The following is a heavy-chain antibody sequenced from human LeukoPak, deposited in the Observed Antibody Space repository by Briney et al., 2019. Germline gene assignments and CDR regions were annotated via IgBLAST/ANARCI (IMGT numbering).Heavy chain of an antibody. CDR3: ARKPDYYGADY. V-gene: IGHV3-74*03. J-gene: IGHJ4*02. D-gene: IGHD3-10*01. Sequence: PGGSLRLFCAPSGFPFSNYCMQCVRRAPGKALVWVSRIKGDGDSPPYADSVKGRFTISRENAKHTLYLQMNSLRAEDTAVYYCARKPDYYGADYWGQGTLVTVSS. CDR1: GFPFSNYC. CDR2: IKGDGDSP.